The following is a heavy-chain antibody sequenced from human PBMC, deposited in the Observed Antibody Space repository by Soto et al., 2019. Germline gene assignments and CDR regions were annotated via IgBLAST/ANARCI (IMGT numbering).Heavy chain of an antibody. D-gene: IGHD4-17*01. CDR3: TTYHGDYNFDH. CDR2: FDPDEAET. Sequence: QVQLVQSGAEVKKPGASVKVSCKVSGYTLNEVAMHWVRQAPGKGLEWLGGFDPDEAETIYALHFQGRVTMTEDTSTDTVYMELSSLRSEDTALYFCTTYHGDYNFDHWGQGTLVTVSS. V-gene: IGHV1-24*01. CDR1: GYTLNEVA. J-gene: IGHJ5*02.